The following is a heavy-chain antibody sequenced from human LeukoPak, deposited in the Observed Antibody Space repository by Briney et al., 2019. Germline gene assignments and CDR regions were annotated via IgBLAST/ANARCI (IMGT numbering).Heavy chain of an antibody. D-gene: IGHD5-18*01. V-gene: IGHV3-33*06. CDR3: AKGDSTASDI. J-gene: IGHJ3*02. CDR2: LFYDGSTK. Sequence: TGGSLRLSCAGSGFTFSGHSMHWVRQAPGKGLEWVAVLFYDGSTKYHVDSVKGRFTISRDNSNNTLYLQMNSLRAEDTAVYYCAKGDSTASDIWGQGTMVTVSS. CDR1: GFTFSGHS.